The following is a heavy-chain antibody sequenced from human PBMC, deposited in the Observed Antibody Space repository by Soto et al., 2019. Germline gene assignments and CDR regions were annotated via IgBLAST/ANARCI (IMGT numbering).Heavy chain of an antibody. CDR3: AKDRSTYYLVPPFDP. J-gene: IGHJ5*02. Sequence: GGSLRLSCAASGFTFDDYAMHWVRQVLGKGLEWVSAISGSGGSTYYADSVKGRFTISRDNSKNTLYLQMNSLRAEDTAVYYCAKDRSTYYLVPPFDPWGQGTLVTVSS. CDR2: ISGSGGST. D-gene: IGHD3-10*01. V-gene: IGHV3-23*01. CDR1: GFTFDDYA.